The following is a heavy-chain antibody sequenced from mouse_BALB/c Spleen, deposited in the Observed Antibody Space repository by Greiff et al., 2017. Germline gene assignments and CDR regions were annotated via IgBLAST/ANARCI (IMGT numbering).Heavy chain of an antibody. CDR2: ISNLAYSI. V-gene: IGHV5-15*02. J-gene: IGHJ4*01. D-gene: IGHD1-1*01. CDR1: GFTFSDYG. CDR3: AREKGSSYEGAMDY. Sequence: EVKLVESGGGLVQPGGSRKLSCAASGFTFSDYGMAWVRQAPGKGPEWVAFISNLAYSIYYADTVTGRFTISRENAKNTPYLEMSSLRSEDTAMYYCAREKGSSYEGAMDYWGQGTSVTVSS.